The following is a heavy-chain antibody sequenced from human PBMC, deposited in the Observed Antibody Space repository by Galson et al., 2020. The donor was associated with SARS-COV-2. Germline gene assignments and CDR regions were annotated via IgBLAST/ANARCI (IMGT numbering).Heavy chain of an antibody. V-gene: IGHV3-72*01. Sequence: GESLKISCAASGFTFSDHYMDWVRQAPGKGLEWVARTRNKANGFTTEYAASVKGRFIISRDDSKDSLYLQMNSLKTEDTAVYYCASGSAGLFDIWGQGTMVTVSS. CDR2: TRNKANGFTT. J-gene: IGHJ3*02. CDR1: GFTFSDHY. D-gene: IGHD3-10*01. CDR3: ASGSAGLFDI.